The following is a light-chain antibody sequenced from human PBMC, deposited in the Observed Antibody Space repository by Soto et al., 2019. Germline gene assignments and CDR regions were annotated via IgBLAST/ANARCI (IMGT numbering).Light chain of an antibody. Sequence: DIQVIQSPSTLSASVGDRVTITCRASQSISGWLAWYQQKPGKAPKPLIYKASTLESGVPSRFSGSGSGTEFTLTISSLQPDDFATYYCQQYQSYSQFGQGTTVEIK. CDR2: KAS. CDR3: QQYQSYSQ. J-gene: IGKJ1*01. V-gene: IGKV1-5*03. CDR1: QSISGW.